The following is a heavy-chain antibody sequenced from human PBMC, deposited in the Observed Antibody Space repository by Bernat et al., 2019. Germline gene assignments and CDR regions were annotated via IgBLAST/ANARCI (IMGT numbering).Heavy chain of an antibody. V-gene: IGHV1-2*02. CDR3: ARDRGDVAIV. CDR2: INPHSGAT. Sequence: QVQLVQSGAEVKKPAASVKVSCKASGYTFTDYYIHWVRQAPGQGLEWMGWINPHSGATNYAQKFQDRVTMTRDTSSSTAYMELSRLRSDDAAVYYCARDRGDVAIVWGQGTLVTVSS. J-gene: IGHJ4*02. D-gene: IGHD2-21*02. CDR1: GYTFTDYY.